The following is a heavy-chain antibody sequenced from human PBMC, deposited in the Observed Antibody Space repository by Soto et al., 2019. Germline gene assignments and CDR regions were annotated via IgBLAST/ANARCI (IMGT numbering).Heavy chain of an antibody. D-gene: IGHD3-22*01. Sequence: PGGSLRLSCAASGFTFSSYAMHWVRQAPGKGLEWVAVISHDGSNKYYADSVKGRFTISRDNSKNTLYLQMNSLRAEDTAVYYCARAYYYDSSGSWSYWGQGTLVTVSS. V-gene: IGHV3-30-3*01. CDR2: ISHDGSNK. CDR1: GFTFSSYA. CDR3: ARAYYYDSSGSWSY. J-gene: IGHJ4*02.